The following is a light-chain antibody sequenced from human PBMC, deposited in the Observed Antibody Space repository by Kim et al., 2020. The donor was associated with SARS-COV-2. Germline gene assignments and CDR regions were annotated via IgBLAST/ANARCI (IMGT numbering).Light chain of an antibody. J-gene: IGKJ1*01. V-gene: IGKV2-28*01. CDR1: QSLLHSNGYNY. CDR2: LGS. Sequence: DIVMTQSPLSLPVTPGEPASISCRSSQSLLHSNGYNYLDWYQQKPGQSPQLLIYLGSNRASGVPDRCSGSGSGTDFRLKISRVEDEDVAVYYCMQALQTPWTFGQGTKVDIK. CDR3: MQALQTPWT.